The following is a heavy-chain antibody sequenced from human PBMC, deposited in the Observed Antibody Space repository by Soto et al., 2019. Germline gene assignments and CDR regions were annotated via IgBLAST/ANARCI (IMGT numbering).Heavy chain of an antibody. CDR2: INHSGST. J-gene: IGHJ4*01. D-gene: IGHD2-15*01. V-gene: IGHV4-34*01. CDR1: GGSFSGYY. CDR3: AIRKLGYCSGGSCYKQPLFY. Sequence: SETLSLTCAVYGGSFSGYYWSWIRQPPGKGLEWIGEINHSGSTNYNPSLKSRVTISVDTSKNQFSLKLSSVTAADTAVYYCAIRKLGYCSGGSCYKQPLFYWGHGTLVTVSS.